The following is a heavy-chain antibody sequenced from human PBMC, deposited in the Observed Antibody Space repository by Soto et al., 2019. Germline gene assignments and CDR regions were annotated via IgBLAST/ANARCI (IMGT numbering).Heavy chain of an antibody. V-gene: IGHV1-46*03. CDR2: INPSSGGT. CDR1: GYIFIAYN. Sequence: ASVKVSCKASGYIFIAYNIHCVRQAPGQGLEWMGIINPSSGGTTYAQKFQGRVTMTRDTSTSTVYMELSSLRSEDTAVYYCARDSGAIDFDYWGQGTLVTVSS. CDR3: ARDSGAIDFDY. J-gene: IGHJ4*02. D-gene: IGHD3-16*02.